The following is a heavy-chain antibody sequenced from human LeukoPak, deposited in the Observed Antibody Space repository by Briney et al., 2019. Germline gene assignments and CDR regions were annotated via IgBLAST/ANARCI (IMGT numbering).Heavy chain of an antibody. D-gene: IGHD2-2*01. CDR1: GYTFTGYY. CDR2: INPNSGGT. J-gene: IGHJ4*02. Sequence: ASVKVSCKASGYTFTGYYMHWVRQAPGQGLEWMGWINPNSGGTNYAQKFQGRVTMTRDTSISTAYMELSRLRSDDTAVYYCARSVSSRFTSPRRPYYFDSWGQGTLVTVSS. V-gene: IGHV1-2*02. CDR3: ARSVSSRFTSPRRPYYFDS.